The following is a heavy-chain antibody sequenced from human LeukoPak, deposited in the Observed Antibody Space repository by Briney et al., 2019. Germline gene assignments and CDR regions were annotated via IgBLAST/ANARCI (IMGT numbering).Heavy chain of an antibody. D-gene: IGHD7-27*01. CDR3: ARESGLGIDLSWFDT. J-gene: IGHJ5*02. CDR1: GYTFIGYY. CDR2: VNPDSGGT. Sequence: ASVKVSCKASGYTFIGYYIHWVRQAPGQGLEWMGWVNPDSGGTNFAQKFQGRVTLTRDTSITTVYMELSRLRSDDTAVYCCARESGLGIDLSWFDTWGQGTLVTVSS. V-gene: IGHV1-2*02.